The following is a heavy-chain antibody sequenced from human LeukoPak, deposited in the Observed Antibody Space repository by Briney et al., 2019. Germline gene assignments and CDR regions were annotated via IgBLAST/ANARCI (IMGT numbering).Heavy chain of an antibody. J-gene: IGHJ3*02. D-gene: IGHD5-24*01. V-gene: IGHV3-21*01. CDR3: ARERLEMATMGAFDI. CDR2: IRSSSNYI. Sequence: GGSLRLSCAASGFSLSSYSMNWVRQAPGKGLEWVSSIRSSSNYIYYADSVKGRFTISRDNAKNSLYLQMNSLRVEDTAVYYCARERLEMATMGAFDIWGQGTMVTVSS. CDR1: GFSLSSYS.